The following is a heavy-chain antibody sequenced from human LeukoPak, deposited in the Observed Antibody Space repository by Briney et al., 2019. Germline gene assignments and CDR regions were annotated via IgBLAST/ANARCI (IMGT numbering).Heavy chain of an antibody. CDR1: GFTVSSNY. V-gene: IGHV3-53*01. Sequence: TGGSLRLSCAASGFTVSSNYMSWVRQAPGKGLEWVSVIYSGGSTYYADSVKGRFTISRDNAKNSLYLQMNSLRAEDTAVYYCARDNHYYYGMDVWGQGTTVTVSS. J-gene: IGHJ6*02. CDR2: IYSGGST. CDR3: ARDNHYYYGMDV.